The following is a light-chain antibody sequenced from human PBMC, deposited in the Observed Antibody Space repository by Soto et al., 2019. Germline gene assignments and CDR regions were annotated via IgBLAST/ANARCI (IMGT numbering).Light chain of an antibody. J-gene: IGKJ5*01. CDR1: LDISNS. Sequence: DIQMTQSPSSLSASVGDRVTITCQASLDISNSLNWYQQKPGKDPNLLIYGASNLETGVPSRFIGSGSGTDFTFTISSLLPEDIATYYCQQYDNLPLTFGQGTRLEIK. CDR3: QQYDNLPLT. V-gene: IGKV1-33*01. CDR2: GAS.